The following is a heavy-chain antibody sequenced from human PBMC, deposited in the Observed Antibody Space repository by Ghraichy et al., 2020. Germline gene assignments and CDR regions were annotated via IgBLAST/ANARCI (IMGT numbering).Heavy chain of an antibody. D-gene: IGHD3-3*01. V-gene: IGHV3-23*01. CDR1: GFTFSSYA. CDR3: AKASQHYDFWSGYPFDP. CDR2: ISGSGGST. J-gene: IGHJ5*02. Sequence: GGSLRLSCAASGFTFSSYAMSWVRQAPGKGLEWVSAISGSGGSTYYADSVKGRFTISRDNSKNTLYLPMNSLRAEDTAVYYCAKASQHYDFWSGYPFDPWGQGTLVTVSS.